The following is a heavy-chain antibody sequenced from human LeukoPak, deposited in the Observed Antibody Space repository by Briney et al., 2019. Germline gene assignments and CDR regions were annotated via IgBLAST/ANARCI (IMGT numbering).Heavy chain of an antibody. J-gene: IGHJ4*02. CDR3: ARDGGRGTFDY. Sequence: LESLSLTCTVSGGSISSYYWSWIRQPPGKGLEWIGYIYYSGSINYNPSLKSRVTISVDTSKNQFSLKLSSVTAAETAVYYCARDGGRGTFDYWGQGTLVTVSS. D-gene: IGHD3-10*01. V-gene: IGHV4-59*01. CDR1: GGSISSYY. CDR2: IYYSGSI.